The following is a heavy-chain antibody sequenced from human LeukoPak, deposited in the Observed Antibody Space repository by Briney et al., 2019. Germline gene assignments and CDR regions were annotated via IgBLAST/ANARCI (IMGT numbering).Heavy chain of an antibody. D-gene: IGHD1-26*01. CDR3: ASLIVGATTRDAFDI. V-gene: IGHV4-39*01. CDR2: IYYSGST. Sequence: ASETLSLTCTVYGGSISSSSYYWGWIRQPPGKGLEWIGNIYYSGSTDYNPSLKSRLTISVDTSKNQFSLTLSSVTAADTAVYYCASLIVGATTRDAFDIWGQGTMVTVSS. CDR1: GGSISSSSYY. J-gene: IGHJ3*02.